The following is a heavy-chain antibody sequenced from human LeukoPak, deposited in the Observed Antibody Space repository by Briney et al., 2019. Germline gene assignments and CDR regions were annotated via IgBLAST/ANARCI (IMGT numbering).Heavy chain of an antibody. CDR2: ISSSSSYI. J-gene: IGHJ4*02. V-gene: IGHV3-21*01. D-gene: IGHD2-2*02. Sequence: GGSLRLSCAASGFTFSSYSMNWVRQAPGKGLEWVSSISSSSSYIYYADSVKGRFTISRDNSKNTLYLQMNSLRAEDTAVYYCAMCSTTSCYIYSPFDYWGQGTLVTVSS. CDR3: AMCSTTSCYIYSPFDY. CDR1: GFTFSSYS.